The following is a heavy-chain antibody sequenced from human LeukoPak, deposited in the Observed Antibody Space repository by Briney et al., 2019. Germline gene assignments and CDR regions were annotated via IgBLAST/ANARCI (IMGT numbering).Heavy chain of an antibody. J-gene: IGHJ6*03. V-gene: IGHV1-2*02. CDR1: RYTFTGYY. CDR3: ARDSGSGGEDYMHV. CDR2: INPNSGGT. Sequence: ASVKVSCKHSRYTFTGYYMQWVRQAPGQGREWRGWINPNSGGTNYAQKFQGRVTMTRDTSISTAYMELSRLRSGDTAVYYCARDSGSGGEDYMHVWGKETTVTVSS. D-gene: IGHD2-15*01.